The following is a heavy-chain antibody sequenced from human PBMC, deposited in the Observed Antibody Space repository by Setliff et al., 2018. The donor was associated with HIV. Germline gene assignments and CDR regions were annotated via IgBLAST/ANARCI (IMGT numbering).Heavy chain of an antibody. V-gene: IGHV1-18*01. J-gene: IGHJ4*01. CDR3: ARGGYGWGDLGPVLDY. D-gene: IGHD5-12*01. CDR1: GYTFTTYS. CDR2: ISAFNGNT. Sequence: ASVKVSCKASGYTFTTYSFTWVRQAPGQGLEWMGWISAFNGNTNYAQKLQGRFTMTTDTSTSTAYMGLRSLRSDDTAVYYCARGGYGWGDLGPVLDYWGQGTLVT.